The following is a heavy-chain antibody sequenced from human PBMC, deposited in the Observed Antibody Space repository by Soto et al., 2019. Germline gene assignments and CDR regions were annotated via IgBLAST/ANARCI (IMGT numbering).Heavy chain of an antibody. CDR3: ARWGTTGGLDV. Sequence: QVHLVESGGGVVQPGTSLRLSCVGSGFPFRSYVIHWVRQAPGKGLEWVALTSYDGSNNFYGDSVKGRFTISRDNSRNTVELQMDSLRLEDTALYYCARWGTTGGLDVWGQGTLVSVSS. J-gene: IGHJ4*02. V-gene: IGHV3-33*05. D-gene: IGHD3-16*01. CDR2: TSYDGSNN. CDR1: GFPFRSYV.